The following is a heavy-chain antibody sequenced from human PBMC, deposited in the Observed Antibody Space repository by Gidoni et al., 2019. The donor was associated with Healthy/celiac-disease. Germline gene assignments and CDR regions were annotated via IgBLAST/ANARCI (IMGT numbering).Heavy chain of an antibody. V-gene: IGHV4-34*01. Sequence: QVQLQQWGAGLLKPSETLSLTCAVYGGSFSGYYWSWIRQPPGKGLEWIGEINHSGSTNYNPSLKSRVTISLDTSKNQFSLKLSSVTAADTAVYYCAASEYSGYDYAFDIWGQGTMVTVSS. CDR1: GGSFSGYY. CDR3: AASEYSGYDYAFDI. CDR2: INHSGST. J-gene: IGHJ3*02. D-gene: IGHD5-12*01.